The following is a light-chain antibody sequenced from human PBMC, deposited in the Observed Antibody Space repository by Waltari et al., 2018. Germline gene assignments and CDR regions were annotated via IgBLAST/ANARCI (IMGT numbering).Light chain of an antibody. V-gene: IGKV4-1*01. Sequence: DIVMTQSPDSLAVSLGERATINCKSRRSLLYSSNDKNYLAWYQQKPGQPPKLLIYWASTRESGVPDRFSGSGSGTDFTLTISSPQPEDVAVYYCQQYYSSPWTFGQGTKVEIK. CDR3: QQYYSSPWT. J-gene: IGKJ1*01. CDR2: WAS. CDR1: RSLLYSSNDKNY.